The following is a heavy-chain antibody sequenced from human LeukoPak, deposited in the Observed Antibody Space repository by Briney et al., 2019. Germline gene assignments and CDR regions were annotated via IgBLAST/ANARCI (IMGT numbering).Heavy chain of an antibody. CDR1: GFIFINDW. CDR2: IKSKTDGGTT. V-gene: IGHV3-15*01. Sequence: GGSLRLSCAASGFIFINDWMSWVRQAPGKGLEWVGRIKSKTDGGTTDYAAPVKGRFTISRDDSDNTLYLQMNSLEIEDTGVFYCRYFEYWGQGNLVTVSS. CDR3: RYFEY. J-gene: IGHJ4*02.